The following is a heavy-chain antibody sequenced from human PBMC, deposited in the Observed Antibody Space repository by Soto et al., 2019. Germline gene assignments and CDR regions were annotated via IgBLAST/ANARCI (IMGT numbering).Heavy chain of an antibody. CDR2: IIPIFGTA. CDR1: GGTFSSYA. V-gene: IGHV1-69*01. CDR3: EWGYSSSGDYYYGMDV. D-gene: IGHD6-6*01. J-gene: IGHJ6*02. Sequence: QVQLVQSGAEVKKPGSSVKVSCKASGGTFSSYAISWVRQAPGQGLEWMGGIIPIFGTANYAQKFQGRVTISADESTSTAYMELSSLRSEDTGVYYCEWGYSSSGDYYYGMDVWGQGTTVTVSS.